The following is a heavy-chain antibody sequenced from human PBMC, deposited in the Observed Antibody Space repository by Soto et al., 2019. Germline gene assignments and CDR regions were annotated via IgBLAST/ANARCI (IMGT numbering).Heavy chain of an antibody. V-gene: IGHV1-18*04. CDR1: GYTFTKYG. J-gene: IGHJ6*02. CDR2: IGVYNGTT. D-gene: IGHD2-2*02. CDR3: SRARYCTSPSCYNHYYYGMDI. Sequence: QEQRVQSGGEVKKPGASVRVSCKASGYTFTKYGITWVRQAPGQGLEWMGWIGVYNGTTNYARKLQGRVIMTADTSARTAYMELRSLRSDDTAVYYCSRARYCTSPSCYNHYYYGMDIWGQGTTVSVSS.